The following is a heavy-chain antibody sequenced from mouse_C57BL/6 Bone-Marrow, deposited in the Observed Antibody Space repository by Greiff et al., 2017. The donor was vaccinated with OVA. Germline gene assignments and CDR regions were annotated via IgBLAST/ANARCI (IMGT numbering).Heavy chain of an antibody. CDR3: AIYYCNYSAWFAY. Sequence: EVQLQQSGPELVKPGASVKIPCKASGYTFTDYNMDWVKQSHGKSLEWIGDINPNNGGTISNQKFKGKATLTVDKSSSTAYMELRSLTSEDTAVYYCAIYYCNYSAWFAYWGQGTLVTVSA. D-gene: IGHD2-1*01. J-gene: IGHJ3*01. CDR2: INPNNGGT. CDR1: GYTFTDYN. V-gene: IGHV1-18*01.